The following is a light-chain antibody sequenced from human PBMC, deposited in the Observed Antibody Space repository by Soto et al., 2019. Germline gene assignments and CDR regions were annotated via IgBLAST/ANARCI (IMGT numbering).Light chain of an antibody. V-gene: IGKV4-1*01. Sequence: DIVMTQSPDSLAVSLGERATINCKSSQSVLYNSDNKNYLSWYQQKPGQPPKLLIYWASTRESGVPDRFSGGGSGTDFTLTISSLQVEDVAVYYCQQYYGTPLTFGQGTKVEIK. CDR1: QSVLYNSDNKNY. J-gene: IGKJ1*01. CDR3: QQYYGTPLT. CDR2: WAS.